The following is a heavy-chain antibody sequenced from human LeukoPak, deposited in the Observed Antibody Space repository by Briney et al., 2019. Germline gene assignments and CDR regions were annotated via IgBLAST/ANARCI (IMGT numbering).Heavy chain of an antibody. J-gene: IGHJ4*02. Sequence: PSETLSLTCTVSGGSISSYYWSWIRQPAGKGLEWIGRIYTSGSTNYNPSLKRRVTMSVDTYKKQFSLKLSSVTAADTAVYYCARVGSSSWYYFDYWGQGTLVTVSS. CDR1: GGSISSYY. CDR3: ARVGSSSWYYFDY. D-gene: IGHD6-13*01. CDR2: IYTSGST. V-gene: IGHV4-4*07.